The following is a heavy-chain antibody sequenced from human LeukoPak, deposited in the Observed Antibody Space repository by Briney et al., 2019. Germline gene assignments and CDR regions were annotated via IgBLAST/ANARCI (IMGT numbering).Heavy chain of an antibody. Sequence: GGSLRLPCVASGITFSNYAVSWVRQAPEKGLDWVSVISGSAHKIRYADSVKGRFTISRDNSKNTLYLQMNSLRAEDTAVYYCAKDRFDSEVATILDYWGQGTLVTVSS. D-gene: IGHD5-12*01. V-gene: IGHV3-23*01. CDR3: AKDRFDSEVATILDY. CDR1: GITFSNYA. CDR2: ISGSAHKI. J-gene: IGHJ4*02.